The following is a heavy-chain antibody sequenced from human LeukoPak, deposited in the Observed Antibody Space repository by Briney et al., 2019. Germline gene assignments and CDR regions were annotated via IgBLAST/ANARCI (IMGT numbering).Heavy chain of an antibody. Sequence: SETLSLTCTVSGDSISTSNYYWGWIRQPPGKGLEWIGEINHSGSTNYNPSLKSRVTISVDTSKNQFSLKLSSVTAADTAVYYCARVASGEYFDYWGQGTLVTVSS. J-gene: IGHJ4*02. V-gene: IGHV4-39*07. CDR3: ARVASGEYFDY. D-gene: IGHD3-10*01. CDR2: INHSGST. CDR1: GDSISTSNYY.